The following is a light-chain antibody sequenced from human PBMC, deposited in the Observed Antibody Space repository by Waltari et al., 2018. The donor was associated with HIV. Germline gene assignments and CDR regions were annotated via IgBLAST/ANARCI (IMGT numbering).Light chain of an antibody. Sequence: QSVLTQPPSVSGAPGQRITISCTGSSSNIGAGFDVHWYQQLPGTAPQVLLYGNSNRPSGVPDRFSGSNSGTSASLAITGLQADDEGDYYCQSYDSSLRGHVFGSGTRVTVL. J-gene: IGLJ1*01. CDR3: QSYDSSLRGHV. CDR2: GNS. V-gene: IGLV1-40*01. CDR1: SSNIGAGFD.